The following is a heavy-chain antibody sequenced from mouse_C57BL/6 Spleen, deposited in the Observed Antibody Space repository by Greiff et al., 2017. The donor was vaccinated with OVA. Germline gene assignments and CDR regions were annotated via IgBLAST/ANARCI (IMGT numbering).Heavy chain of an antibody. D-gene: IGHD3-2*02. CDR2: ISYDGSN. J-gene: IGHJ3*01. CDR3: ARDSSGYSFAY. V-gene: IGHV3-6*01. Sequence: EVKLLESGPGLVKPSQSLSLTCSVTGYSITSGYYWNWIRQFPGNKLEWMGYISYDGSNNYNPSLKNRISITRDTSKNQFFLKLNSVTTEDTATYYCARDSSGYSFAYWGQGTLVTVSA. CDR1: GYSITSGYY.